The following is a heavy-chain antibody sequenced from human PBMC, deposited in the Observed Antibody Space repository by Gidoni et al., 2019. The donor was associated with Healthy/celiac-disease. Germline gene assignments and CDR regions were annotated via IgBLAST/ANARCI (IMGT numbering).Heavy chain of an antibody. CDR1: GLPFVTSG. Sequence: VQLVESGGVAVQPGRSLPLYCTASGLPFVTSGMHWVRQVPGKGLEWVAGVSSYGSTILYADSVRGRFTISKDTSKNRLYLKLNSLRAEDTALYYCAGDVGGLRHRADFCMDVWGKGTTVTVSS. J-gene: IGHJ6*03. CDR2: VSSYGSTI. CDR3: AGDVGGLRHRADFCMDV. V-gene: IGHV3-30*19. D-gene: IGHD5-12*01.